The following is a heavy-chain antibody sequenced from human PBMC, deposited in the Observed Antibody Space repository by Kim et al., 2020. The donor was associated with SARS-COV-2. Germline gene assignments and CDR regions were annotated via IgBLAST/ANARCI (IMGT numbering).Heavy chain of an antibody. V-gene: IGHV4-34*01. CDR3: ARRPHSSSSGYYYGMDV. D-gene: IGHD6-6*01. J-gene: IGHJ6*02. Sequence: SETLSLTCAVYVGSFSDYFWSWIRHPPGKGLEWIGEINHSGSTNYNPSLKSRVTISVDTSKNQFSLKLGSVTAADTAVYYCARRPHSSSSGYYYGMDVWGQGTTVTVSS. CDR2: INHSGST. CDR1: VGSFSDYF.